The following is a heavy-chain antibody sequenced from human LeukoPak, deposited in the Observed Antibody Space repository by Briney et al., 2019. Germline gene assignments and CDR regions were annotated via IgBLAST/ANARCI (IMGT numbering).Heavy chain of an antibody. CDR2: IYYNGNT. V-gene: IGHV4-59*01. CDR3: ARAPGVMAWFDP. CDR1: GGSLNNY. J-gene: IGHJ5*02. D-gene: IGHD2-21*01. Sequence: SGTLSLTCTVSGGSLNNYWSWIRQPPWKGREWSGYIYYNGNTNYNPSLNRRVTISVERSKNQFSLKLSSVTAADTAVYYCARAPGVMAWFDPCGQGTMVTVSS.